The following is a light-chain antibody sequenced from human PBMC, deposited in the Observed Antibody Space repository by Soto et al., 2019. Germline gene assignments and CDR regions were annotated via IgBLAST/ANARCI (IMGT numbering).Light chain of an antibody. CDR2: GAS. CDR1: QSVSSSD. J-gene: IGKJ1*01. V-gene: IGKV3-20*01. Sequence: EIVLTQSPGTLSLSPGERATLSCRASQSVSSSDLAWYQQTPCQAPRLLIYGASSRATGIPDRFSGSGSGTDFTLTISRLEAEDFAVYYCQQYGSSAWTFGQGTKVEIK. CDR3: QQYGSSAWT.